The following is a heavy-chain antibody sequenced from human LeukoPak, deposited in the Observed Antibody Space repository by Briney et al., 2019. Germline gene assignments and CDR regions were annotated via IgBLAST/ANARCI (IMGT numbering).Heavy chain of an antibody. J-gene: IGHJ4*02. CDR1: GFTFSDYY. CDR3: AKAPLSSGSYLDY. Sequence: GVLRLSCAASGFTFSDYYMSWIRQAPGKGLEWVSYISSGGRTIYYADSVKGRFTISRDNAKNSLYLQMNSLRAGDTALYYCAKAPLSSGSYLDYWGQGTLVTVSS. D-gene: IGHD3-10*01. V-gene: IGHV3-11*01. CDR2: ISSGGRTI.